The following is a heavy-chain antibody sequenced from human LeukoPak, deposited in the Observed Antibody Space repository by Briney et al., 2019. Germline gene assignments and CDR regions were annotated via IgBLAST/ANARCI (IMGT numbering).Heavy chain of an antibody. CDR1: GYSISSGYY. Sequence: SETLFLTCNVSGYSISSGYYWGWIRQPPGKGLEWIGSIYHSGSTYYNPSLKSRVTISVDTSKNQFSLKLSSVTAADTAVYYCARDLQDIVVVPAAHFDYWGQGTLATVSS. D-gene: IGHD2-2*01. CDR3: ARDLQDIVVVPAAHFDY. CDR2: IYHSGST. V-gene: IGHV4-38-2*02. J-gene: IGHJ4*02.